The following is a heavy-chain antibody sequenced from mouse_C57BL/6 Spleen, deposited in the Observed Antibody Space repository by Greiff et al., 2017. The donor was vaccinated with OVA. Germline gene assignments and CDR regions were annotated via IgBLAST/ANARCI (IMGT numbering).Heavy chain of an antibody. Sequence: EVKVEESGGGLVKPGGSLKLSCAASGFTFSDYGMHWVRQAPEKGLEWVAYISSGSSTIYYADTVKGRFTISRDNAKNTLFLQMTSLRSEDTAMYYCARDYQAWFAYWGQGTLVTVSA. J-gene: IGHJ3*01. D-gene: IGHD5-5*01. CDR3: ARDYQAWFAY. V-gene: IGHV5-17*01. CDR2: ISSGSSTI. CDR1: GFTFSDYG.